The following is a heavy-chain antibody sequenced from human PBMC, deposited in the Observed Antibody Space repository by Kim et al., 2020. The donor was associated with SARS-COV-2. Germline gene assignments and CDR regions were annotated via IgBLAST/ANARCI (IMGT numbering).Heavy chain of an antibody. CDR3: TKPYQLLYEYFQH. CDR1: GFTFSNSA. CDR2: ISGSGDGT. Sequence: GGSLRLSCAASGFTFSNSAMSWVRKAPGKRLEWVSVISGSGDGTYYADSVKGRFTISRDNSKNTLYLQMNSLRAEDTAIYYCTKPYQLLYEYFQHWGRGTLVSVSS. V-gene: IGHV3-23*01. J-gene: IGHJ1*01. D-gene: IGHD2-2*02.